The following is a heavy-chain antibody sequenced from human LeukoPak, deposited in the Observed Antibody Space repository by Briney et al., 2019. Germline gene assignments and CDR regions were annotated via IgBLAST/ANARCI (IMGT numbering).Heavy chain of an antibody. CDR1: GGYTGSHY. J-gene: IGHJ3*02. D-gene: IGHD4-23*01. Sequence: PSETLSLNCTVSGGYTGSHYWSWIRQPPGKGLEWIGYIYNSGSTNYNHSLKSRVTISEDMSNNQFSLKLSSVTAADTAVYYCARALRLWGGNSGIAFDIWGQGTMVTVSS. V-gene: IGHV4-59*11. CDR2: IYNSGST. CDR3: ARALRLWGGNSGIAFDI.